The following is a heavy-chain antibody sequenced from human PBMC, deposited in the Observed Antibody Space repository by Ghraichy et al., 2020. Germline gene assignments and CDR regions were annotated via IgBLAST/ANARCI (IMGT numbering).Heavy chain of an antibody. Sequence: ASVKVSCKASGYTFTSYDINWVRQATGQGLEWMGWMNPNSGNTGYAQKFQGRVTMTRNTSISTAYMELSSLRSEDTAVYYCARGGALVYYDFWSASGVFDYWGQGTLVTVSS. V-gene: IGHV1-8*01. D-gene: IGHD3-3*01. J-gene: IGHJ4*02. CDR2: MNPNSGNT. CDR3: ARGGALVYYDFWSASGVFDY. CDR1: GYTFTSYD.